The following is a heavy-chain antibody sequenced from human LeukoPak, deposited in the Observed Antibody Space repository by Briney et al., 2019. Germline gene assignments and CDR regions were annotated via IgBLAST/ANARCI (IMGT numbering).Heavy chain of an antibody. CDR3: ARVTLGYSYGPPDS. CDR2: LSSSGGST. CDR1: KFTFSNYA. V-gene: IGHV3-23*01. D-gene: IGHD5-18*01. Sequence: GGSLRLSCAASKFTFSNYAMSWVRQAPGKGLEWVSGLSSSGGSTYYADSVKGRFTISRDNPKNTLFLQMNSLRAEDTAVYYCARVTLGYSYGPPDSWGQGTPVTVSS. J-gene: IGHJ4*02.